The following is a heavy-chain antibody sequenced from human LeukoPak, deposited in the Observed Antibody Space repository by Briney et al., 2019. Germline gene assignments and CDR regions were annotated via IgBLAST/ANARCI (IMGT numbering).Heavy chain of an antibody. Sequence: PGGSLRLSCSASGFTFSSYSMNWVRQAPGKGLEWVSSISISSSYIYYADSVKCRFTISRDNAKNSLYLQMNSLRAEDTAVYYCARALASSIKNKKQLAPRFDPWGKGTLVTVSS. CDR1: GFTFSSYS. D-gene: IGHD6-13*01. J-gene: IGHJ5*02. CDR3: ARALASSIKNKKQLAPRFDP. V-gene: IGHV3-21*01. CDR2: ISISSSYI.